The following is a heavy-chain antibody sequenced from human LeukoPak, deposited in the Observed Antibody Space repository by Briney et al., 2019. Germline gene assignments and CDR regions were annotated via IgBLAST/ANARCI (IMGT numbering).Heavy chain of an antibody. CDR3: ARDLRVRGSYYGMDV. CDR2: INPTSGYT. Sequence: GGSLRLSCAASGFTFSDYYMSWIRQAPGKGLEWLSYINPTSGYTPYADSVRGRFTISRDNAKNSLYLQMNSLRAEDTAVYYCARDLRVRGSYYGMDVWGQGTTVTVSS. D-gene: IGHD3-10*01. CDR1: GFTFSDYY. V-gene: IGHV3-11*06. J-gene: IGHJ6*02.